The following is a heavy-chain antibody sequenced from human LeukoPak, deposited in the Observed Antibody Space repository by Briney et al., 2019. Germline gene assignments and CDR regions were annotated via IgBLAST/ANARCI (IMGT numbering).Heavy chain of an antibody. D-gene: IGHD2/OR15-2a*01. J-gene: IGHJ4*02. CDR1: GGSISSYY. Sequence: PSETLSLTCTVSGGSISSYYWSWIRQPPGKGLEWIGYMYYRGSTNYNPSLKSRVTISVDTSKNQFSLKLSSVTAADTAVYYCARVDGWADYYYFDYWGQGTLVTVSS. CDR2: MYYRGST. CDR3: ARVDGWADYYYFDY. V-gene: IGHV4-59*01.